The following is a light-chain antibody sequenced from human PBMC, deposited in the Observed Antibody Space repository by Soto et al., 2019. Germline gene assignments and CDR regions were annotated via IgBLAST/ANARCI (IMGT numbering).Light chain of an antibody. CDR1: QSVSATY. CDR3: QQYVSWPPET. V-gene: IGKV3-20*01. J-gene: IGKJ1*01. Sequence: EFVLTQSPGTLSLSPGERATLSCRASQSVSATYLAWYQQKPGQAPRLLIFGAYIRANGIPARFSGSGSGTEFTLTISSLQLEDVALYYCQQYVSWPPETCGQGTKGAIK. CDR2: GAY.